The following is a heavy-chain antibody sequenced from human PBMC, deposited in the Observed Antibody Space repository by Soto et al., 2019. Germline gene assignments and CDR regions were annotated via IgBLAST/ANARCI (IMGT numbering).Heavy chain of an antibody. Sequence: TSETLSLTCTVSGGSISSGNFYWGWVRQAPGRGLEWIGNIFYNVDTYYNPPLKSRVTISVDTSNNRFSLELTSVTAADTALYFCGRAPVYDAPHYFDSWGQGSRVTVSS. CDR1: GGSISSGNFY. CDR2: IFYNVDT. D-gene: IGHD1-20*01. V-gene: IGHV4-39*02. J-gene: IGHJ4*02. CDR3: GRAPVYDAPHYFDS.